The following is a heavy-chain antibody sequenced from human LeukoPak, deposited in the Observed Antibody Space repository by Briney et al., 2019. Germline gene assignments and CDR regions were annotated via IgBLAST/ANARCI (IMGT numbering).Heavy chain of an antibody. CDR3: ARDLAAGPRGDWFDP. J-gene: IGHJ5*02. D-gene: IGHD6-13*01. CDR2: IRSSSSYI. Sequence: PGGSLRLSCAASGFTFSSYSMNWVRQAPGKGLEWVSSIRSSSSYIYYADSVKGRFTISRDNAKNSLYLQMNSLRAEDTAVYYCARDLAAGPRGDWFDPWGQGTLVTVSS. V-gene: IGHV3-21*01. CDR1: GFTFSSYS.